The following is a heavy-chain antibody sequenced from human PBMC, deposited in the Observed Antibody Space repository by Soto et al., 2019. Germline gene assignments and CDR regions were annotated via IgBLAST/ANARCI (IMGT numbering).Heavy chain of an antibody. CDR1: GYTFTSYY. J-gene: IGHJ5*02. Sequence: QVQLVQSGAEVKKPGASVKVSCKASGYTFTSYYMHWVRQAPGQGLEWMGIINPSGGSTSYAQKFQGRVTMTRDTSTSTVYMELSSRRSEDTAVYYCAREGQLGGWFDPWGQGTLVTVSS. D-gene: IGHD6-6*01. CDR2: INPSGGST. V-gene: IGHV1-46*01. CDR3: AREGQLGGWFDP.